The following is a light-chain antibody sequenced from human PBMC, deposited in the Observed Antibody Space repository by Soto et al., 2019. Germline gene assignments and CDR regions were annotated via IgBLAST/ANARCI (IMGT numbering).Light chain of an antibody. V-gene: IGLV2-14*01. CDR1: RTDVGGYNY. J-gene: IGLJ2*01. Sequence: QSALTQPASVSGSPGQSINISCTGARTDVGGYNYVSWYQQHPGQAPKLMIYDVTNRPSGVSNRFSGSKSGNTASLTISGVQAEDEADYFCSSYSSRSTVVFGGGTKLTVL. CDR3: SSYSSRSTVV. CDR2: DVT.